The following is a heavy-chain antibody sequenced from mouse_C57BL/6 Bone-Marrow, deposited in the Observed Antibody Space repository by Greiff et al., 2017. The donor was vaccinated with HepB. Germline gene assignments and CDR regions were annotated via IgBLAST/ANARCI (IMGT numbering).Heavy chain of an antibody. CDR2: IDPSDSYT. V-gene: IGHV1-50*01. D-gene: IGHD2-3*01. CDR1: GYTFTSYW. CDR3: DYDGYSLTEYFDV. Sequence: VQLQQPGAELVKPGASVKLSCKASGYTFTSYWMQWVNQRPGQGLEWIGEIDPSDSYTNYNQKFKGKATLTVDTSSSTAYMQLSSVTSEDSAVYYCDYDGYSLTEYFDVWGTGTTVTVSS. J-gene: IGHJ1*03.